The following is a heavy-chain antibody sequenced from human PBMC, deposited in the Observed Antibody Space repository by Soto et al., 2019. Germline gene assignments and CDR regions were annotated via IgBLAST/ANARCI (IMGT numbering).Heavy chain of an antibody. D-gene: IGHD3-22*01. CDR2: IIPIFGTA. V-gene: IGHV1-69*13. Sequence: GASVKVSCKASGGTFSSYAISWVRQAPGQGLEWMGGIIPIFGTANYAQKFQGRVTITADESTSTAYMELSSLRSEDTAVYYCARSTGYYYDSSGYIGYWGQGTLVTVSS. CDR3: ARSTGYYYDSSGYIGY. J-gene: IGHJ4*02. CDR1: GGTFSSYA.